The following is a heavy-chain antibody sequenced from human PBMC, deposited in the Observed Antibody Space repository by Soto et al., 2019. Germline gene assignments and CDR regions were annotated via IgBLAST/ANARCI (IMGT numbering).Heavy chain of an antibody. J-gene: IGHJ6*02. CDR3: ARGEWFLRGYGMDV. CDR1: GGSISSDY. V-gene: IGHV4-59*01. CDR2: IYNGGSP. Sequence: QVQLQESGPGLVKPSETLSLTCTVSGGSISSDYWSWIRQPPGKRLEYIGFIYNGGSPNYNPSLESRVTISPDTSKNHFSPKLSSVTAADTAVYYCARGEWFLRGYGMDVWGRGTTVTVS. D-gene: IGHD3-3*01.